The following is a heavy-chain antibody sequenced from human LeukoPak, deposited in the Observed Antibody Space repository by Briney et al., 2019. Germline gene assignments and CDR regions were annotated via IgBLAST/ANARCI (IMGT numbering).Heavy chain of an antibody. V-gene: IGHV5-51*01. CDR3: ARHPAYCGGDCYFDI. J-gene: IGHJ3*02. CDR1: GSSFTSYW. D-gene: IGHD2-21*02. Sequence: GESLKISCKGSGSSFTSYWIGWGRRRPGKGRGWMGIIYPGDSDTRYSPSFQGQVTISADKSISTAYLQWSSLKASDTAMYYCARHPAYCGGDCYFDIWGQGTMVTVSS. CDR2: IYPGDSDT.